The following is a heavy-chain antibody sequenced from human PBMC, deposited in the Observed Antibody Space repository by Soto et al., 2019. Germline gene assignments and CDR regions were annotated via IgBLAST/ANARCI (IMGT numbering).Heavy chain of an antibody. CDR2: IYYSGST. CDR1: GGSISSGGYY. V-gene: IGHV4-31*03. D-gene: IGHD1-26*01. Sequence: PSETLSLTCTVSGGSISSGGYYWRWIRQHPGKGLEWIGYIYYSGSTYYNPSLKSRVTISVDTSKNQFSLKLSSVTAADTAVYYCARALLQNWFVPWCQGTLVTVSS. CDR3: ARALLQNWFVP. J-gene: IGHJ5*02.